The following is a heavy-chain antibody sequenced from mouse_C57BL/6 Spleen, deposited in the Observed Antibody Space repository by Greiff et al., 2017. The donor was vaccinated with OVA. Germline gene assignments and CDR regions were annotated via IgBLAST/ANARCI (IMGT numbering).Heavy chain of an antibody. D-gene: IGHD2-2*01. J-gene: IGHJ4*01. CDR3: ALLWLRAMDY. CDR2: IYPGSGST. CDR1: GYTFTSYW. Sequence: QVHVKQPGAELVKPGASVKMSCKASGYTFTSYWITWVKQRPGQGLEWIGDIYPGSGSTNYNEKFKSKATLTVDTSSSTAYMQLSSLTSEDSAVYYCALLWLRAMDYWGQGTSVTVSS. V-gene: IGHV1-55*01.